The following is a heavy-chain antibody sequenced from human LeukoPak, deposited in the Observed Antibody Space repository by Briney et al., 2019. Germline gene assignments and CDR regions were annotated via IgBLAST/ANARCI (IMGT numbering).Heavy chain of an antibody. J-gene: IGHJ2*01. CDR2: IWPGDSET. D-gene: IGHD2-15*01. V-gene: IGHV5-51*01. CDR3: ARLHGLRSGGPVNWYFDL. CDR1: GYSFTNYW. Sequence: GESLKISCKGSGYSFTNYWIVWVRQMPGKGPEWMGIIWPGDSETTYSPSFQGQVTISADKSISTAYLQWNSLKASDTAIYYCARLHGLRSGGPVNWYFDLWGRGTLVTVSS.